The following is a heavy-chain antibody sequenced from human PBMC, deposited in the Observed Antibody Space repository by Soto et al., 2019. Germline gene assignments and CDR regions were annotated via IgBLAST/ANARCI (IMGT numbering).Heavy chain of an antibody. V-gene: IGHV4-39*01. CDR3: ARRGGVAAAIWGY. CDR1: GGSISSSSYY. J-gene: IGHJ4*02. CDR2: IYYSGST. Sequence: QLQLQESGPGLVKPSETLSLTCTVSGGSISSSSYYWGWIRQPPGKGLEWIGSIYYSGSTYYNPSLKSRVTVSVDTSKNQFSLKLSSVPAADTAVYYRARRGGVAAAIWGYWGQGTLVTVSS. D-gene: IGHD6-13*01.